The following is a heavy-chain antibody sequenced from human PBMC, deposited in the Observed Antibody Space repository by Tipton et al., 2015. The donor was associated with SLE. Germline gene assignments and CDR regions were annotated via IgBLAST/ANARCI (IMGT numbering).Heavy chain of an antibody. CDR3: ARVYGVANHDP. V-gene: IGHV4-34*01. CDR1: GGSFSVYY. D-gene: IGHD5/OR15-5a*01. CDR2: INHSGST. Sequence: TLSLTCAVYGGSFSVYYWGWIRQPPGKGLEWIGEINHSGSTNYNPSLKSRVTISVDTSKNQFSLKLSSVTAADTAVYYCARVYGVANHDPWGQGTLVTVSS. J-gene: IGHJ5*02.